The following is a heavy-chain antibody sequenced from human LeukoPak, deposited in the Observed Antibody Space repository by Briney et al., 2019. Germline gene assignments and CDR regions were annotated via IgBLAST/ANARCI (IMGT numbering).Heavy chain of an antibody. Sequence: KPSETLSLTCTVSGGSISSYYWSWIRQPPGKGLVWIGYIYYSGSTNYNPSLKSRVTISVDTSKNQFSLKLSSVTAADTAVYYCARVETAAGYFDYWGQGTLVTVSS. J-gene: IGHJ4*02. D-gene: IGHD6-13*01. CDR2: IYYSGST. CDR3: ARVETAAGYFDY. CDR1: GGSISSYY. V-gene: IGHV4-59*01.